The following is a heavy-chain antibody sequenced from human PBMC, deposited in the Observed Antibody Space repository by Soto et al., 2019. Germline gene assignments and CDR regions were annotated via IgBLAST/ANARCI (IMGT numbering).Heavy chain of an antibody. D-gene: IGHD4-17*01. CDR2: ISAYNGNT. V-gene: IGHV1-18*04. Sequence: ASVKVSCKASGYTFTSYGISWVRQAPGQGLEWMGWISAYNGNTNYAQKLQGRVTMTTDTSTSTAYMELRSLRSDDTAVYYCARDDYGDQVYYYYGMEVWGQGTTVIVSS. J-gene: IGHJ6*01. CDR1: GYTFTSYG. CDR3: ARDDYGDQVYYYYGMEV.